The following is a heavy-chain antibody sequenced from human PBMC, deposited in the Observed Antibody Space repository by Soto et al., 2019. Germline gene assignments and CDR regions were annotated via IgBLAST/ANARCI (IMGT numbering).Heavy chain of an antibody. V-gene: IGHV3-13*01. CDR2: IGTAGDT. CDR3: ARAAVAGSSFDY. Sequence: GGSLGLSCAASGFTFSSYDMHWVRQATGKGLEWVSAIGTAGDTYYPGSVKGRFTISRENAKNSLYLQMNSLRAGDTAVYYCARAAVAGSSFDYWGQGTLVTVSS. D-gene: IGHD6-19*01. CDR1: GFTFSSYD. J-gene: IGHJ4*02.